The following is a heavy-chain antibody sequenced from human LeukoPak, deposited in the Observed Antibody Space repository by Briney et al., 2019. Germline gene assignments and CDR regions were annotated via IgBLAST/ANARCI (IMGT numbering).Heavy chain of an antibody. V-gene: IGHV3-74*03. Sequence: GGALRLSCAASGFSFSNHGMHWVRQVPGKGLVWVSRINSDGSSTTYADSVKGRFTISRDNAKNTLYLQMNSLRDEDTAVYYCTRDVSQSSSWYGEFDYWGQGTQVTVSS. CDR2: INSDGSST. CDR1: GFSFSNHG. D-gene: IGHD6-13*01. CDR3: TRDVSQSSSWYGEFDY. J-gene: IGHJ4*02.